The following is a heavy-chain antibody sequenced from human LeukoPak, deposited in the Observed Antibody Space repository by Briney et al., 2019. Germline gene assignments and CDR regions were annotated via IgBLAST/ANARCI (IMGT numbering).Heavy chain of an antibody. CDR2: YYTGST. D-gene: IGHD2-2*01. CDR3: ARGVVPGDLYNWFDP. V-gene: IGHV4-30-4*05. Sequence: YYTGSTNYNPSLKSRVTISVDASKNQFSLKMSSVTAADTAVYYCARGVVPGDLYNWFDPWGQGTLVTVSS. J-gene: IGHJ5*02.